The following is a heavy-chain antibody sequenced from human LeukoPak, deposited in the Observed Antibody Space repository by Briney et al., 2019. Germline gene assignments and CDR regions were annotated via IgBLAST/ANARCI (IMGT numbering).Heavy chain of an antibody. CDR3: ARGVGYCSGGSCYLFDY. V-gene: IGHV4-34*01. CDR2: INHSGST. D-gene: IGHD2-15*01. J-gene: IGHJ4*02. CDR1: GGSSSGYY. Sequence: PSETLSLTCAVYGGSSSGYYWSWIRQPPGKGLEWIGEINHSGSTNYNPSLKSRVTISVDTSKNQFSLKLSSVTAADTAVYYCARGVGYCSGGSCYLFDYWGQGTLVTVSS.